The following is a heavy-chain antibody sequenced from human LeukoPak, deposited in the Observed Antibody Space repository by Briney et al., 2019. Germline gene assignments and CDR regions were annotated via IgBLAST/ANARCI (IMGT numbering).Heavy chain of an antibody. D-gene: IGHD3-22*01. CDR1: GYTFTSND. CDR2: LNPNSGNT. J-gene: IGHJ4*02. Sequence: ASVKVSCKASGYTFTSNDINWVRQATGQGLEWMGWLNPNSGNTGYAQKFQGRVTMTRDTSISTAYMELSRLRSDDTAVYYCARVLDSSGYYDDYWDQGTLVTVSS. CDR3: ARVLDSSGYYDDY. V-gene: IGHV1-8*01.